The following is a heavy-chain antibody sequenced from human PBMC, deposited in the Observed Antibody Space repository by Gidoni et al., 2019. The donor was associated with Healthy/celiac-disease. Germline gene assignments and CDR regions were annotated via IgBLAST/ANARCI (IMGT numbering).Heavy chain of an antibody. CDR1: GGSFSGYY. CDR3: ARPRVYDFWSGQRTYYFDY. CDR2: INHSGST. V-gene: IGHV4-34*01. D-gene: IGHD3-3*01. J-gene: IGHJ4*02. Sequence: QVQLQQWGAGLLKPSETLSLTCAVYGGSFSGYYWSWIRQPPGKGLEWIGEINHSGSTNYNPSLQSRVTISVDTSKNQFSLKLSSVTAADTAVYYCARPRVYDFWSGQRTYYFDYWGQGTLVTVSS.